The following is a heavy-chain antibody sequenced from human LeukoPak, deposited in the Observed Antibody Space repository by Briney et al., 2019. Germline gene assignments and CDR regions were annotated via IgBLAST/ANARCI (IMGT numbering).Heavy chain of an antibody. V-gene: IGHV4-34*01. CDR2: INHSGST. CDR1: GGSFSGYY. CDR3: ARGVRVVEDIVYYYYGMDV. D-gene: IGHD1-26*01. J-gene: IGHJ6*02. Sequence: SETLSLTCAVYGGSFSGYYWSWICQPPGKGLEWIGEINHSGSTNYNPSLKSRVTISVDTSKNQFSLKLSSVTAADTAVYYCARGVRVVEDIVYYYYGMDVWGQGTTVTVSS.